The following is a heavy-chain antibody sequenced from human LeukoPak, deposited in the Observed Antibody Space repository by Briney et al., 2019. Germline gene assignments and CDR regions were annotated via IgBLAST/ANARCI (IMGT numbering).Heavy chain of an antibody. Sequence: SQTLSLTCAISGDSVSSNSAAWNWIRQSPSRGLEWLGRTYYRSKWYNDYAVSVKSRITINPDTSKNQFSLQLNSVTPEDTAVYYCARDHAMVRGVIISFDAFDIWGQGTMVTVSS. D-gene: IGHD3-10*01. CDR2: TYYRSKWYN. V-gene: IGHV6-1*01. J-gene: IGHJ3*02. CDR1: GDSVSSNSAA. CDR3: ARDHAMVRGVIISFDAFDI.